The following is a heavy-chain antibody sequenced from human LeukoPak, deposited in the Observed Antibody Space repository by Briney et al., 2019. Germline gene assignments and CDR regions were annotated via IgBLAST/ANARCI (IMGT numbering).Heavy chain of an antibody. CDR1: GGSFSGYY. D-gene: IGHD3-22*01. CDR2: INHSGST. V-gene: IGHV4-34*01. CDR3: ARASSIRRMIVVVKDAFDI. J-gene: IGHJ3*02. Sequence: PSETLSLXCAVYGGSFSGYYWSWIRQPPGKGLEWIGEINHSGSTNYNPSLKSRVTISVDTSKNQFSLKLSSVTAADTAVYYCARASSIRRMIVVVKDAFDIWGQATMVTVSS.